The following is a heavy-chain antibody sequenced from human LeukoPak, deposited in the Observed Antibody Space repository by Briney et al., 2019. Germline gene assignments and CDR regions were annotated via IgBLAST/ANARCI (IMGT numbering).Heavy chain of an antibody. CDR2: IYYSGST. CDR1: GGSISSYY. V-gene: IGHV4-59*01. D-gene: IGHD3-3*01. Sequence: TSETLSLTCTVSGGSISSYYWSWIRQPPGKGLEWSGYIYYSGSTNYNPSLKSRVTISVDTSKNQFSLKLSSVTAADTAVYYCASYDFWSGWSDYWGQGTLVTVSS. J-gene: IGHJ4*02. CDR3: ASYDFWSGWSDY.